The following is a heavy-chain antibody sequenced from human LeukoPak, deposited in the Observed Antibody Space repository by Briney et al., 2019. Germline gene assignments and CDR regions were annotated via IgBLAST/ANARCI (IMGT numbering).Heavy chain of an antibody. V-gene: IGHV1-2*06. CDR2: INPNSGGT. Sequence: GASVKVSCKASGYTFTGYHMHWVRQAPGQGLEWMGRINPNSGGTNYAQKFQGRVTMTRDTSISTAYMELSRLRSDDTAVYYCARFLLNSIRPTDYWGQGTLVTVSS. D-gene: IGHD2/OR15-2a*01. J-gene: IGHJ4*02. CDR1: GYTFTGYH. CDR3: ARFLLNSIRPTDY.